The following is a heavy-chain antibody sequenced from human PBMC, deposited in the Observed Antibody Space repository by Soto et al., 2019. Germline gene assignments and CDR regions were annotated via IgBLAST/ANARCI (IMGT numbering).Heavy chain of an antibody. V-gene: IGHV1-69*02. CDR1: GSTFTGYY. J-gene: IGHJ4*02. D-gene: IGHD6-19*01. Sequence: ASVQVACQTSGSTFTGYYVHWVRQAKGQGLEWMGRIIPILGIANYAQKFQGRVTITADTSTSTAYMELSSLRSEDTAVYYCATLGYSSGWYRSNFDYWGQGTLVTVSS. CDR3: ATLGYSSGWYRSNFDY. CDR2: IIPILGIA.